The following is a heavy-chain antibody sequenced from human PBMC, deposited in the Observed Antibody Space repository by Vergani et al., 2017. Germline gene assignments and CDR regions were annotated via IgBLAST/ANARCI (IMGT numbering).Heavy chain of an antibody. CDR2: VIPHLEIT. Sequence: QVQLEQSGAEVKKPGSSVTVSCRASGGTFGSHTISWVRQAPGQGLEWVGRVIPHLEITTLAQHLQGRVIITADKSTDTAYMELSSLRSEDTAVYYCARETLPCSSTSCYRASDAFDIWGQGTMVTVSS. V-gene: IGHV1-69*08. D-gene: IGHD2-2*02. J-gene: IGHJ3*02. CDR3: ARETLPCSSTSCYRASDAFDI. CDR1: GGTFGSHT.